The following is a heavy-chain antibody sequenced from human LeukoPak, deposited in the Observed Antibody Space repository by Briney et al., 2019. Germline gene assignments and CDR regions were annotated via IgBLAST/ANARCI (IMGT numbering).Heavy chain of an antibody. CDR3: ARGRGLRERYYFDY. V-gene: IGHV4-38-2*02. D-gene: IGHD3-16*01. Sequence: SETLSLTCTVSGYSISSSYYWGWIRQPPGKGLEWIGSIYHSGSTYYNPSLKSRVTISVDTSKNQFSLKLSSVTAADTAVYYCARGRGLRERYYFDYWGQGTLVTVSS. CDR1: GYSISSSYY. J-gene: IGHJ4*02. CDR2: IYHSGST.